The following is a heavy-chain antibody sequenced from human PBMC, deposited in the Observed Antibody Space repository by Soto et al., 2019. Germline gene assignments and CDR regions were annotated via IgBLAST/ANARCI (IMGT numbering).Heavy chain of an antibody. CDR2: IRNKGREYST. J-gene: IGHJ6*02. V-gene: IGHV3-72*01. Sequence: EVQLVESGGGLVQPGGSLRLSCAASGFTFSDHYMDWVRQAPGKGLEWVGRIRNKGREYSTSYAASVKGRFAISRDDLKNAVSLLMTSLNTEDTAVYYCTRTRIPTFGALAYLYDLDVWGQGTTVTV. CDR1: GFTFSDHY. CDR3: TRTRIPTFGALAYLYDLDV. D-gene: IGHD3-3*01.